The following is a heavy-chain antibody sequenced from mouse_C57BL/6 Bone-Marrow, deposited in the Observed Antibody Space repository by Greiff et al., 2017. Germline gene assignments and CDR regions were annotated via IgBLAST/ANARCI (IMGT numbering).Heavy chain of an antibody. D-gene: IGHD1-1*01. Sequence: QVQLQQPGAELVKPGASVKLSCKASGYTFTSYWMQWVKQRPGQGLEWIGEIDPSDSYTNYNQKFKGKATLTVATSSSTAYMQLSSLTSEDSAVDYCARDLSPISYYGYYYAMDYWGQGTSVTVSS. J-gene: IGHJ4*01. V-gene: IGHV1-50*01. CDR3: ARDLSPISYYGYYYAMDY. CDR1: GYTFTSYW. CDR2: IDPSDSYT.